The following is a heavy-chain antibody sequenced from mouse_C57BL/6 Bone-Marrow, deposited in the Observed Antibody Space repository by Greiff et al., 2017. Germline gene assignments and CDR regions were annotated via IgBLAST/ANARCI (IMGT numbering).Heavy chain of an antibody. J-gene: IGHJ2*01. CDR1: GYTFTDYY. D-gene: IGHD1-1*01. Sequence: EVQLQQSGPELVKPGASVKISCKASGYTFTDYYMNWVKQSHGKSLEWIGDINPNNGGTSYNQKFKGKATLTVDKSSSTAYMELRSLTSEDSAVYYCARSVITTVVGGDYWGQGTTLTVSS. CDR3: ARSVITTVVGGDY. V-gene: IGHV1-26*01. CDR2: INPNNGGT.